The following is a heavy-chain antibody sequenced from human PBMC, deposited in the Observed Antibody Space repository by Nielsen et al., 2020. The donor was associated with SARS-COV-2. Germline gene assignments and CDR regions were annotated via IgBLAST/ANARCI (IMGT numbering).Heavy chain of an antibody. CDR1: GFTFRSYP. Sequence: GGSLRLSFSASGFTFRSYPMHWVRQAPGKGLEYVSAISANGKDTYYADSMKGRFTISRDNFKNMLFLQMNSLRAEDTAVYYCARDNWGRMDVWGQGTTVTVSS. CDR2: ISANGKDT. CDR3: ARDNWGRMDV. D-gene: IGHD7-27*01. V-gene: IGHV3-64*04. J-gene: IGHJ6*02.